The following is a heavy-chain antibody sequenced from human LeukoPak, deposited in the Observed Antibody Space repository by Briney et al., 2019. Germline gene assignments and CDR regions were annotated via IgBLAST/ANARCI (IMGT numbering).Heavy chain of an antibody. D-gene: IGHD3-10*01. V-gene: IGHV4-34*01. J-gene: IGHJ5*02. CDR3: ARNITSGWFDP. Sequence: KSSETLSLTCGLYGGSFNEYYWAWIRQSPGKGLEWIGQIYYSGSTNYNPSLKSRVTISVDTSRNQFSLKLNSVTAADTAVYYCARNITSGWFDPWGQGTLVTVSS. CDR1: GGSFNEYY. CDR2: IYYSGST.